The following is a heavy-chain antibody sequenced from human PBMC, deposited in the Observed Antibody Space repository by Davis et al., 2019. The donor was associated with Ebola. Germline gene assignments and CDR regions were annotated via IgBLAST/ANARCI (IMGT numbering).Heavy chain of an antibody. CDR3: ARERVTFGGVIVIPEPFDY. J-gene: IGHJ4*02. Sequence: MPGGSLRLSCTVSGGSISSYYWSWIRQPPGKGLEWIGYIYYSGSTYYNPSLKSRVTISVDTSKNQFSLKLSSVTAADTAVYYCARERVTFGGVIVIPEPFDYWGQGTLVTVSS. D-gene: IGHD3-16*02. CDR2: IYYSGST. CDR1: GGSISSYY. V-gene: IGHV4-59*04.